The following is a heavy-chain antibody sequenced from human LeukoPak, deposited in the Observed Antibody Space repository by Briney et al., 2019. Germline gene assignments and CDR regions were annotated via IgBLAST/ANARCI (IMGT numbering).Heavy chain of an antibody. D-gene: IGHD1-1*01. V-gene: IGHV3-74*01. Sequence: GGSLRLSCAASGFTFRSYWMHWVRQAPGKGLVWVSRINIDGSSRSYADSVEGRFTISRDNAKNTVYLQMNSLRAEDTAVYYCARDSGGTNPAGDYWGQGTLVTVSS. CDR2: INIDGSSR. CDR1: GFTFRSYW. J-gene: IGHJ4*02. CDR3: ARDSGGTNPAGDY.